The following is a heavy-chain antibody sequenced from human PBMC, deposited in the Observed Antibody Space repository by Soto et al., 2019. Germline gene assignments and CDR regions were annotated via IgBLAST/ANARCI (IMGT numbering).Heavy chain of an antibody. V-gene: IGHV1-2*02. CDR2: VIPNSGDT. D-gene: IGHD4-17*01. CDR1: GYTFTDYF. J-gene: IGHJ4*02. CDR3: ARTTVTGTIYYFGP. Sequence: ASVKVSCKASGYTFTDYFIQWVRQAPGQGLEWMGWVIPNSGDTKYAQRFQGRVTMTRDTSINTAYMELSKLTSDDTAVYYCARTTVTGTIYYFGPWGQGTLVTVSS.